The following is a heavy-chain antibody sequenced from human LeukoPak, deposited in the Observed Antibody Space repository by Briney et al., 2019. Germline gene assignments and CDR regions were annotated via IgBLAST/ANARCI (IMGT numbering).Heavy chain of an antibody. D-gene: IGHD1-7*01. CDR3: ARDLGSVTGTTNWFDP. Sequence: SETLSLTCTVSGGSISSYYWSWIRQPAGKGLEWIGRIYTSGRTIYNPSLKSRVTMSIDTSKNQFSLKLNSVTAAGTAVYYCARDLGSVTGTTNWFDPWGQGTLVTVSS. CDR1: GGSISSYY. J-gene: IGHJ5*02. CDR2: IYTSGRT. V-gene: IGHV4-4*07.